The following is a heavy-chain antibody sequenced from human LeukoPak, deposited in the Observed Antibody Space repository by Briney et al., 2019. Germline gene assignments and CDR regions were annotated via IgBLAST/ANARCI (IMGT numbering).Heavy chain of an antibody. CDR1: GGSITNYY. CDR3: ARHGGATMVRGVLVDAFDI. D-gene: IGHD3-10*01. J-gene: IGHJ3*02. CDR2: SFYSGIT. Sequence: SETLSLTCTVSGGSITNYYWSWIRQPPGKGLEWIGYSFYSGITNYHPSLKSRVTISVDTSKNQFSLKLRSVTAADTAVYYCARHGGATMVRGVLVDAFDIWGPGTMVTVSS. V-gene: IGHV4-59*08.